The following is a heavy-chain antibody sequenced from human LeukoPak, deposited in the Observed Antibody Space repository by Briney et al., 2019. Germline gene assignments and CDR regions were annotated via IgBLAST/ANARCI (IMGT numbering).Heavy chain of an antibody. V-gene: IGHV3-48*01. CDR2: ISSSSSTI. CDR1: GFTFSSYS. J-gene: IGHJ6*04. D-gene: IGHD3-10*01. Sequence: PGGSLRLSCAASGFTFSSYSMNWVRQAPGKGLEWVSYISSSSSTIYYADSVKGRFTISRDNAKNSLYLQMNSLRAEDTAVYYCAREGIRLWFGELMDVWGKGTTVTVSS. CDR3: AREGIRLWFGELMDV.